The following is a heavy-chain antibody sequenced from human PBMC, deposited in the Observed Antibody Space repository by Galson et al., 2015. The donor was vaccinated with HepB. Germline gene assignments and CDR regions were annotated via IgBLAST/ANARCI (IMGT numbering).Heavy chain of an antibody. V-gene: IGHV3-15*01. CDR3: TTGETPTDYDFWSGYFGY. CDR2: IKSKTDGGTT. CDR1: EFTFSNAW. D-gene: IGHD3-3*01. J-gene: IGHJ4*02. Sequence: SLRLSCAASEFTFSNAWMSWVRQAPGKGLEWVGRIKSKTDGGTTDYAAPVKGRFTISRDDSKNTLYLQMNSLKTEDTAVYYCTTGETPTDYDFWSGYFGYWGQGTLVTVSS.